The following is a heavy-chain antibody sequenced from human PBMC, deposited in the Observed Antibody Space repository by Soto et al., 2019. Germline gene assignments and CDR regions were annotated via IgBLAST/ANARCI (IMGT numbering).Heavy chain of an antibody. CDR3: AKGLGELSPESYDY. CDR1: GFTFNFYA. D-gene: IGHD3-16*02. V-gene: IGHV3-30*18. CDR2: ISYDGSDK. J-gene: IGHJ4*02. Sequence: QVQLVESEGGVVQPGRSLRLSCTASGFTFNFYAMHWVRQAPGKGLEWVAVISYDGSDKYYADSVRGRFTISRDNSKNTLNLQMNSLRADDTAVYYCAKGLGELSPESYDYWGQGTLITVSS.